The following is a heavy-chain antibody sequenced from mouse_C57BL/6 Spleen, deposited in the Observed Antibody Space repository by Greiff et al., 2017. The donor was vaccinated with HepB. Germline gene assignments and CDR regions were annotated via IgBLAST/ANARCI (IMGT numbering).Heavy chain of an antibody. D-gene: IGHD2-4*01. J-gene: IGHJ4*01. V-gene: IGHV2-2*01. CDR2: IWSGGST. CDR3: ARNVDYDKGAMDY. Sequence: VKLMESGPGLVQPSQSLSITCTVSGFSLTSYGVHWVRQSPGKGLEWLGVIWSGGSTDYNAAFISRLSISKDNSKSQVFFKMNSLQADDTAIYYCARNVDYDKGAMDYWGQGTSVTVSS. CDR1: GFSLTSYG.